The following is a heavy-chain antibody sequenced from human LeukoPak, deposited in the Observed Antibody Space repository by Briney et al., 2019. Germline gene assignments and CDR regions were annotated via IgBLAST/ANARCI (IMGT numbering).Heavy chain of an antibody. D-gene: IGHD2-15*01. J-gene: IGHJ1*01. V-gene: IGHV4-61*01. CDR1: GGSVSSGNYY. CDR3: ASPEATTATDSSYLH. CDR2: IYYTGST. Sequence: PSETLSLTCTVSGGSVSSGNYYWSWIRQPPGKGLEWIGFIYYTGSTNYNPSLKSRVTMSVDTSKNRFSMKLSPVTAADTAFYYCASPEATTATDSSYLHWGQGTLVTVSS.